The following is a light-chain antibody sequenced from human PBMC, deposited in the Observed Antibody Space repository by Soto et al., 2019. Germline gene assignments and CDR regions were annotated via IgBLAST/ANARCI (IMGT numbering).Light chain of an antibody. CDR2: EVT. CDR1: SSDIGSYNH. J-gene: IGLJ1*01. V-gene: IGLV2-8*01. CDR3: SSYAGSNNYV. Sequence: QSALTQPASASGSPGQSVAISCTGTSSDIGSYNHVSWYQQHPGKAPKLMIFEVTKRPSGVPDRFSGSKSGNTASLTVSGLQAEDEADYYCSSYAGSNNYVFGTGTKLTVL.